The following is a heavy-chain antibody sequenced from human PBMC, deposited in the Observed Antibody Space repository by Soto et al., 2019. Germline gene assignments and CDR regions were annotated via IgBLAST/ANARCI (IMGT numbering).Heavy chain of an antibody. CDR2: ISWNSGSI. V-gene: IGHV3-9*01. Sequence: GGSLRLSCAASGFTFDDYAMHWVRQAPGKGLEWVSGISWNSGSIGYADSVKGRFTISRDNAKNSLYLQMNSLRAEDTALYYCAKDTVSNGAGFYWGQGTLVTVSS. CDR1: GFTFDDYA. J-gene: IGHJ4*02. CDR3: AKDTVSNGAGFY. D-gene: IGHD1-26*01.